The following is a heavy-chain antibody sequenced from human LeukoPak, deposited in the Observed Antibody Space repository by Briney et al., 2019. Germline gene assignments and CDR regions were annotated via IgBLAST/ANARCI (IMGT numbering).Heavy chain of an antibody. J-gene: IGHJ4*02. CDR2: INHSGST. CDR3: ARAQHDYGDYVDY. D-gene: IGHD4-17*01. V-gene: IGHV4-34*01. Sequence: SETLSLTRAVYGGSFSGYYWSWIRQPPGKGLEWIGEINHSGSTNYNPSLKSRVTISVDTSKNQFSLKLSSVTAADTAVYYCARAQHDYGDYVDYWGQGTLVTVSS. CDR1: GGSFSGYY.